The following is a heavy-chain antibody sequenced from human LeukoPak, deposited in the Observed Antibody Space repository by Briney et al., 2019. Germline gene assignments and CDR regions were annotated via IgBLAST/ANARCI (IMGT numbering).Heavy chain of an antibody. V-gene: IGHV1-24*01. D-gene: IGHD2-21*02. J-gene: IGHJ5*02. CDR1: GYTLTELS. CDR3: ATYCGGDCSFDP. CDR2: FDPEDGET. Sequence: ASVNVSCKVSGYTLTELSMHWVRQAPGKGLEWMGGFDPEDGETIYAQKFQGRVTMTEDTSTDTAYMELSSLRSEDTAVYYCATYCGGDCSFDPWGQGTLVTVSS.